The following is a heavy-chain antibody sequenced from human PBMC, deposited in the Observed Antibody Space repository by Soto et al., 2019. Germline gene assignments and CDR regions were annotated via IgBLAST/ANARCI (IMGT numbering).Heavy chain of an antibody. CDR3: ARDLWGYCGTDCYPLDV. Sequence: SETLSLTCAVYGVSFSDYSWTWIRQSPGKGLEWIGEIYHSGSTNYNPSLKSRVTISVDKSKNQFSLKLSSVTAADTAVYYCARDLWGYCGTDCYPLDVWGQGTTVTVSS. V-gene: IGHV4-34*01. D-gene: IGHD2-21*02. J-gene: IGHJ6*02. CDR1: GVSFSDYS. CDR2: IYHSGST.